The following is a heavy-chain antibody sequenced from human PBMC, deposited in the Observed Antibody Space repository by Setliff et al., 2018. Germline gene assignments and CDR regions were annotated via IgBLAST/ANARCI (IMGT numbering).Heavy chain of an antibody. Sequence: SETLSLTCTVSGGSISSGGYYWSGIRQHPGNGLEWIGYIYYSGSTYYNPSLKRRVTVSVDTSKNRFCLKLGSVTAADTAVYYCARVARLVLSRNACDIWGQGTMVTVSS. CDR3: ARVARLVLSRNACDI. J-gene: IGHJ3*02. CDR2: IYYSGST. D-gene: IGHD2-2*01. V-gene: IGHV4-31*03. CDR1: GGSISSGGYY.